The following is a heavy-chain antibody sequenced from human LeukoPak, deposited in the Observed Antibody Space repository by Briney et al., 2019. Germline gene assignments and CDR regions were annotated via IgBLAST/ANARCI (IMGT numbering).Heavy chain of an antibody. CDR2: INHSGST. V-gene: IGHV4-34*01. Sequence: PSETLSLTCAVYGGSFSGYYWSWIRQPPGKGLEWIGEINHSGSTNYNPSLKSRVTISVDTSKNQFSLKLSSVTAADPAVYYCARPQQYYYDSSGPGATGFDYWGQGTLVTVSS. CDR1: GGSFSGYY. CDR3: ARPQQYYYDSSGPGATGFDY. D-gene: IGHD3-22*01. J-gene: IGHJ4*02.